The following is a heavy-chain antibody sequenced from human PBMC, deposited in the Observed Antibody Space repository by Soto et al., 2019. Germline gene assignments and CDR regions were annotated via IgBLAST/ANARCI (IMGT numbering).Heavy chain of an antibody. J-gene: IGHJ4*02. D-gene: IGHD4-17*01. CDR2: IYYSGST. CDR1: GGSISSGGYY. CDR3: ARYARYDYGDYVSGSHEFDY. Sequence: QVQLQESGPGLVKPSQTLSLTCTVSGGSISSGGYYWRWIRQHPGKGLEWIGYIYYSGSTYYNPSLKSRVTISVDTSKNQFSLKLSSVTAADTAVYYCARYARYDYGDYVSGSHEFDYWGQGTLVTVSS. V-gene: IGHV4-31*03.